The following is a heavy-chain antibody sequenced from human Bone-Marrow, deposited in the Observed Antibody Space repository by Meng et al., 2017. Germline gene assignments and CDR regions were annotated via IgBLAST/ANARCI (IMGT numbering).Heavy chain of an antibody. CDR1: GFTFDDYA. CDR2: ISWNSGSI. J-gene: IGHJ4*02. D-gene: IGHD3-3*01. CDR3: ARDKAFWSGYYTY. Sequence: SLKISCAASGFTFDDYAMHWVRQAPGKGLEWVSGISWNSGSIDYADSVKGRFTISRDNAKNSLYLQMNSLRAEDTAVYYCARDKAFWSGYYTYWGQGTLVTVSS. V-gene: IGHV3-9*01.